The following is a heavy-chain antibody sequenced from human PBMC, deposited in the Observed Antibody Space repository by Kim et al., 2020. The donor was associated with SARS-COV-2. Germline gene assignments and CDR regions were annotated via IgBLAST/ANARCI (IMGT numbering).Heavy chain of an antibody. CDR3: ARAGTAPTGGLAYGMDV. CDR2: IIPIFGTA. Sequence: SVKVSCKASRDTFNSYGINWVRQAPGQGLEWMGGIIPIFGTANYAKKFQGRVTMTADELTSTAYMDLSSLRSEDTAVYYCARAGTAPTGGLAYGMDVWGQGTTVTVSS. D-gene: IGHD3-16*01. V-gene: IGHV1-69*13. J-gene: IGHJ6*02. CDR1: RDTFNSYG.